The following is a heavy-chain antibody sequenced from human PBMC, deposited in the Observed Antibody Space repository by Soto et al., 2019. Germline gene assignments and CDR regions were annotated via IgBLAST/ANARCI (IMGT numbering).Heavy chain of an antibody. CDR1: GFSVTSNY. J-gene: IGHJ5*02. V-gene: IGHV3-53*01. CDR2: LYGGDKT. D-gene: IGHD3-10*01. CDR3: ARVPFTMVRGVDP. Sequence: EVQLLESGGGLVQPGGSLRLSCAASGFSVTSNYMSWVRQAPGKGLEWVSVLYGGDKTYYADSVKGRFTISRDNSKNTLYLQMYRLRAEDTAVYYCARVPFTMVRGVDPWGQGTLVTVSS.